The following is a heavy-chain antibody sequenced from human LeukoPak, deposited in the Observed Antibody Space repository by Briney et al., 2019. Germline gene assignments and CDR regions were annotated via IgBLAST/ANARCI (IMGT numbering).Heavy chain of an antibody. D-gene: IGHD3-9*01. J-gene: IGHJ5*02. CDR3: ARHYDILTGYYDNWFDP. CDR2: IYPGDSDT. V-gene: IGHV5-51*01. Sequence: GESLKISCKGSGYSFTSYWIGWGRPMPGKGLGWMGIIYPGDSDTSYSPSFQGQVTISADKSISTAYLQWSSLKASDTAMYYCARHYDILTGYYDNWFDPWGQGTLVTVSS. CDR1: GYSFTSYW.